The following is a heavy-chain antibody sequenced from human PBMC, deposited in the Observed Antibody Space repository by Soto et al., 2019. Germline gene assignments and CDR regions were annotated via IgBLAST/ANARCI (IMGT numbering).Heavy chain of an antibody. CDR3: ARGRPTVTTSYFDY. Sequence: PSETLSLTCTVSGGSISSYYWSWIRQPPGKGLEWIGYIYYSGSTNYNPSLKSRVTISVDTSKNQFSLKLSSVTAADTAVYYCARGRPTVTTSYFDYWGQGTLVTVSS. J-gene: IGHJ4*02. D-gene: IGHD4-17*01. V-gene: IGHV4-59*01. CDR2: IYYSGST. CDR1: GGSISSYY.